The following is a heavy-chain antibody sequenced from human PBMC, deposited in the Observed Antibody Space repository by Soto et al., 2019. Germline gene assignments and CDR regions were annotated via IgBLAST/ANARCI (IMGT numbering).Heavy chain of an antibody. D-gene: IGHD6-13*01. Sequence: GASVKVSCKASGYTFTGYYMHWVRQAPGQGLEWMGWINPNSGGTNYAQKFQGWVTMTRDTSISTAYMELSRLRSDDTAVYYCARGSSSWSNWFDPWGQGILVTVSS. CDR1: GYTFTGYY. V-gene: IGHV1-2*04. J-gene: IGHJ5*02. CDR3: ARGSSSWSNWFDP. CDR2: INPNSGGT.